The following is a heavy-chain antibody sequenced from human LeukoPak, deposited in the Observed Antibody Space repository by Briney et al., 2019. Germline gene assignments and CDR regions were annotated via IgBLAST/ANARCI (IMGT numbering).Heavy chain of an antibody. Sequence: GGSVRLSCALSGLIFSTQVEQGARHAPGKAREGGAVIWYEGSKKHYVDSVKGRFTISRDNYKNTVSLEMKSLRHEGVAVCYCARESPVWRYFDYWGQGTLVTVSS. CDR1: GLIFSTQV. J-gene: IGHJ4*01. V-gene: IGHV3-33*01. D-gene: IGHD2-8*01. CDR2: IWYEGSKK. CDR3: ARESPVWRYFDY.